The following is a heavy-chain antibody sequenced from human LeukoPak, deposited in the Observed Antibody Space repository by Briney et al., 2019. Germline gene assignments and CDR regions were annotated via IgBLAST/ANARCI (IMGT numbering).Heavy chain of an antibody. CDR3: ARGRHDTAMDDEFDY. D-gene: IGHD5-18*01. CDR1: GFTFSSYG. J-gene: IGHJ4*02. Sequence: GGSLRLSCAASGFTFSSYGMHWVRQAPGKGLEWVAVIWYDGSNKYYADSVKGRFTISRDNSKNTLYLQMNSLRAEDTAVYYYARGRHDTAMDDEFDYWGQGTLVTVSS. V-gene: IGHV3-33*01. CDR2: IWYDGSNK.